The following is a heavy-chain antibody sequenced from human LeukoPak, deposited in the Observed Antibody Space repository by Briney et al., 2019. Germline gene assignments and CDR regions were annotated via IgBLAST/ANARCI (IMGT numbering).Heavy chain of an antibody. CDR1: GFTFSSYA. CDR3: AKDEIYAGYYYYYMDV. Sequence: PGGSLRLSCAASGFTFSSYAMSWVRQAPGKGLEWVSAISGSGGSTYYADSVKGRFTISRDNSKNTLYLQMNSLRAEDTAVNYCAKDEIYAGYYYYYMDVWGKGTTVTVSS. D-gene: IGHD5-12*01. CDR2: ISGSGGST. J-gene: IGHJ6*03. V-gene: IGHV3-23*01.